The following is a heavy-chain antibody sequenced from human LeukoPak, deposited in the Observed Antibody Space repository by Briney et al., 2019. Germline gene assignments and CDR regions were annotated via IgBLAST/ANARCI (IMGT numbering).Heavy chain of an antibody. J-gene: IGHJ5*02. D-gene: IGHD3-22*01. CDR2: FYYGGST. Sequence: PSETLSLTCTVSGYSISSGYYWGWIRRPPGTRLEWIGSFYYGGSTYYNPSLKSRVTISVDTSKNQFSLKLTSVTGADTAVYYCARNYYVSSDYFDPWGQGALVTVSS. CDR1: GYSISSGYY. CDR3: ARNYYVSSDYFDP. V-gene: IGHV4-38-2*02.